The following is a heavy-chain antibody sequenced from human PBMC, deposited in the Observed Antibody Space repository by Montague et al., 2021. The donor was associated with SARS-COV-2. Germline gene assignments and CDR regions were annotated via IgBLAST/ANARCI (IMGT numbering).Heavy chain of an antibody. CDR2: KYTTGST. Sequence: TLSLTCTVSGASITSGSYYWSWIRQPAGTRLEWIGRKYTTGSTNYDPSLKSRVAISVDTSKNQFSLKLSSVTAADTAVYYCARAGEQLVRGRWYFDYWGQGILVTVPP. CDR3: ARAGEQLVRGRWYFDY. V-gene: IGHV4-61*02. CDR1: GASITSGSYY. D-gene: IGHD6-6*01. J-gene: IGHJ4*02.